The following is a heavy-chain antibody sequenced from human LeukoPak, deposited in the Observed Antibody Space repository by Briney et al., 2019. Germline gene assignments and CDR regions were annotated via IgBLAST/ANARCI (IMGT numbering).Heavy chain of an antibody. CDR1: GFTFSRYA. J-gene: IGHJ4*02. D-gene: IGHD5-12*01. CDR3: AKTVYSGYDLYYFDY. CDR2: ISGSGGST. Sequence: GGSLRLSCAASGFTFSRYAMSWVRQAPGKGLEWVSAISGSGGSTYYADSVKGRFTISRDNSKNTLYLQMNSLRAEDTAVYYCAKTVYSGYDLYYFDYWGQGTLVTVSS. V-gene: IGHV3-23*01.